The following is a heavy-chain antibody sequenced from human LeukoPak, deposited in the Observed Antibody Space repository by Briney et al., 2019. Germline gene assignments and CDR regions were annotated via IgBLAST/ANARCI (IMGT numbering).Heavy chain of an antibody. J-gene: IGHJ6*03. D-gene: IGHD7-27*01. Sequence: SETLSLTCAVYGGSFSGYYWSWIRQPPGKGLEWIGEINHSGSTNYNPSLKSRVTISVDTSKNQFSLKLSSATAADTAVYYCARAVLGRYYYYYYMDVWGKGTTVTVSS. CDR3: ARAVLGRYYYYYYMDV. V-gene: IGHV4-34*01. CDR2: INHSGST. CDR1: GGSFSGYY.